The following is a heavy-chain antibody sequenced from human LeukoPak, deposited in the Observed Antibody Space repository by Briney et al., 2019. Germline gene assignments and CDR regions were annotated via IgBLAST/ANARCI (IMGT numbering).Heavy chain of an antibody. V-gene: IGHV3-20*04. CDR1: GFTFDDYG. J-gene: IGHJ3*02. CDR2: INWNGVST. D-gene: IGHD3-22*01. CDR3: ARGMGYDSSGYYGAFGI. Sequence: GGSLRLSCAASGFTFDDYGMSWVRQAPWKGLGWGSGINWNGVSTGYADSVKGGVTISRDNAKNSLYLQMNSLRAEDTALYYCARGMGYDSSGYYGAFGIWGQGTMVTVSS.